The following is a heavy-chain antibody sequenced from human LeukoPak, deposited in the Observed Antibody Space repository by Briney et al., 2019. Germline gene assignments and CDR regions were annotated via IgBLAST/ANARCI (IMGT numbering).Heavy chain of an antibody. CDR2: LSSDSSTI. V-gene: IGHV3-48*01. CDR3: ARDLSSRGYTYGTPAFTFDI. J-gene: IGHJ3*02. Sequence: PGGSLRLSCSASGFTFSTYSINWVRQAPGKGLEWVSYLSSDSSTIYYADSLKGRFTISRDNAKNSLSLLMNSLRAEDTAVYYCARDLSSRGYTYGTPAFTFDIWGQGTMVTVSS. CDR1: GFTFSTYS. D-gene: IGHD5-18*01.